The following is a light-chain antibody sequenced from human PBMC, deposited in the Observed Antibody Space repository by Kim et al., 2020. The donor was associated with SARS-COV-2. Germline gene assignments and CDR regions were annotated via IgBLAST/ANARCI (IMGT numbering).Light chain of an antibody. CDR2: DVS. Sequence: PGQSITISCTGTSSDVVGYNYVSWYQQHPGKAPKLMIYDVSNRPSGVSPRFSGSKSGNTASLTISGLQAEDEADYYCSSYSSSSILFGGGTQLTVL. V-gene: IGLV2-14*03. CDR3: SSYSSSSIL. J-gene: IGLJ2*01. CDR1: SSDVVGYNY.